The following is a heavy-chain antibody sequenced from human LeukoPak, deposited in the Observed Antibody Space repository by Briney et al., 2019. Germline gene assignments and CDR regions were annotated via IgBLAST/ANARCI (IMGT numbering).Heavy chain of an antibody. CDR2: IRASGGET. D-gene: IGHD3/OR15-3a*01. CDR1: GFTFSRYT. V-gene: IGHV3-23*01. CDR3: AKVITYYNVATGDPTDY. Sequence: GGSLRLSCAASGFTFSRYTMTWVRQAPGKGLEWVSSIRASGGETFYADSVKGRFTISRDSSKNTLHLQMNSLRAADTAVYYCAKVITYYNVATGDPTDYWGQGTLVTVSS. J-gene: IGHJ4*02.